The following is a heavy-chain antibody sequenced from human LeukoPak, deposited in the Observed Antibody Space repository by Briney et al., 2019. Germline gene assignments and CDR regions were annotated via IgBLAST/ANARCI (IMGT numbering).Heavy chain of an antibody. CDR1: GYTFTSFG. V-gene: IGHV1-18*01. CDR2: ISVYNGDT. CDR3: AISVPSDY. Sequence: ASVKVSCKTSGYTFTSFGISWVRQAPGQGLEWMGWISVYNGDTNFAQKFQGRVTMTTDTSTSTVYMELGNLRSDDTAVYYCAISVPSDYWGQGTLVTVSS. J-gene: IGHJ4*02.